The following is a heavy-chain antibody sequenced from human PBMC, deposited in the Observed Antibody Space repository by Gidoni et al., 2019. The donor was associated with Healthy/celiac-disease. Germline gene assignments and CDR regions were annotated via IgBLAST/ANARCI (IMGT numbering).Heavy chain of an antibody. J-gene: IGHJ4*02. CDR1: GFTFGDYY. V-gene: IGHV3-11*06. CDR2: ISSSSSYT. Sequence: QVQLVEPGGGLVTPGGSLRLARQASGFTFGDYYMSWSRQAPGKGLEWVSYISSSSSYTNSADSVMGRFTISRANAKNSLYLKMNSLRAEDTAVSYCARDGKDTAMDTADYWGQGTLVTVSS. D-gene: IGHD5-18*01. CDR3: ARDGKDTAMDTADY.